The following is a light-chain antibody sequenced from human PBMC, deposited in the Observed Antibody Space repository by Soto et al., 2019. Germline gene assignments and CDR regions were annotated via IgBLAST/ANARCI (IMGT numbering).Light chain of an antibody. CDR3: QQRSYWPPFT. CDR2: DAS. V-gene: IGKV3-11*01. CDR1: QSISNY. Sequence: EIVLTQSPATLSLSPGERATVSCRASQSISNYLAWYQQKPGQDPRLLIYDASYRATGIPARFSGSGSGTDFTLTISSLEPEDFAVYYCQQRSYWPPFTFGGGTKVDI. J-gene: IGKJ4*01.